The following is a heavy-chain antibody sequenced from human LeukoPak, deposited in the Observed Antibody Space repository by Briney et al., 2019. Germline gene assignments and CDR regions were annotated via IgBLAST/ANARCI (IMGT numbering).Heavy chain of an antibody. CDR2: ISYDGSNK. J-gene: IGHJ3*02. V-gene: IGHV3-30-3*01. CDR1: GFTFSSYA. D-gene: IGHD2-2*01. CDR3: AKEGYCSSTSCKDAFDI. Sequence: GRSLRLSCAASGFTFSSYAMHWVRQAPGKGLEWVAVISYDGSNKYYADSVKGRFTISRDNSKNTLYLQMNRLRAEDTAVYYCAKEGYCSSTSCKDAFDIWGQGTMVTVSS.